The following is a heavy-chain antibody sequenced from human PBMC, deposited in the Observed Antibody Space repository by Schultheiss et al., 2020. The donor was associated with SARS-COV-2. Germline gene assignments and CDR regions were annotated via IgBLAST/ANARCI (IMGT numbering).Heavy chain of an antibody. CDR1: GGSISSYY. D-gene: IGHD3-22*01. CDR2: IYYSGST. V-gene: IGHV4-59*01. CDR3: ARGYSSGYTLGY. J-gene: IGHJ4*02. Sequence: SETLSLTCTVSGGSISSYYWSWIRQPPGKGLEWIGYIYYSGSTYYNPSLKSRVTISVDTSKNQFSLKLSSVTAADTAVYYCARGYSSGYTLGYWGQGTLVTVSS.